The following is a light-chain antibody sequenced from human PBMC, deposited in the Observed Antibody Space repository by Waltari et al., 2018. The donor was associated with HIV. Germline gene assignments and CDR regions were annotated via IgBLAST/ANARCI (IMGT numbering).Light chain of an antibody. CDR1: DFANPY. J-gene: IGLJ3*02. CDR3: QSGGSSGSWV. V-gene: IGLV3-25*03. Sequence: SNELTQPPPVSVSPGQSARIPCSGNDFANPYIYWFQQKPGQAPVLVIYKDTERPSGIPERFSGSRSGTTIKLTISGVQAEDEADYYCQSGGSSGSWVFGGGTKLTVL. CDR2: KDT.